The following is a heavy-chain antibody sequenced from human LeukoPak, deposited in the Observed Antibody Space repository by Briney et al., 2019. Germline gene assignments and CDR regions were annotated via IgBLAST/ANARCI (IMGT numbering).Heavy chain of an antibody. D-gene: IGHD3-10*01. V-gene: IGHV1-69*04. CDR1: GGTFSSYA. CDR2: IIPILGIA. Sequence: GASVKVSCKASGGTFSSYAISWVRQAPGQGLEWMGRIIPILGIANYAQKFQGRVTITADKSTSTAYMELRSLRSDDTAVYYCARDQGSYFLYWGQGTLVTVSS. J-gene: IGHJ4*02. CDR3: ARDQGSYFLY.